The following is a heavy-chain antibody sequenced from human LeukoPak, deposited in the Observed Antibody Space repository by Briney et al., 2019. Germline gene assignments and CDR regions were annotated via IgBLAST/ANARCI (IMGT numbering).Heavy chain of an antibody. CDR1: GGSISSSSYY. CDR3: ARFEHSSGWYVDY. D-gene: IGHD6-19*01. CDR2: IYYSGST. V-gene: IGHV4-61*05. J-gene: IGHJ4*02. Sequence: SETLSLTCTVSGGSISSSSYYWGWIRQPPGKGLEWIGYIYYSGSTNYNPSLKSRVTISVDTSKNQFSLKLSSVTAADTAVYYCARFEHSSGWYVDYWGQGTLVTVSS.